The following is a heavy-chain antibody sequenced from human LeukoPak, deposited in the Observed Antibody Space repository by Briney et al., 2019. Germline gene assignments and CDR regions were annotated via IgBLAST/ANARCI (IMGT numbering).Heavy chain of an antibody. D-gene: IGHD2-8*02. CDR2: IYYSGST. Sequence: SETLSLTCTVSSGSISSYDYYWSWIRQFPGKGLEWIGYIYYSGSTNYNPSLKSRVTISVDTSKNQFSLKMSSVTAADTAVYYCARHPGPVDFFDSWGQGTLVTVSS. V-gene: IGHV4-61*08. J-gene: IGHJ4*02. CDR1: SGSISSYDYY. CDR3: ARHPGPVDFFDS.